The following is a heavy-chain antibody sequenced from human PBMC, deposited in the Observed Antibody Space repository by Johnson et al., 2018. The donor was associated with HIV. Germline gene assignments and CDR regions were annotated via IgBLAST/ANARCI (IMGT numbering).Heavy chain of an antibody. D-gene: IGHD1-26*01. CDR3: AKSPLVGAIDAFDI. J-gene: IGHJ3*02. Sequence: QVQLVESGGGVVQPGRSLRLSCAASGFTFSTYGMHWVRQAPGKGLEWVAVIWYDGSNKYYADSVKGRFTISRDNSKNTMFLQMTSLRAEDTAVYYCAKSPLVGAIDAFDIRGQGTMVTVSS. V-gene: IGHV3-33*06. CDR1: GFTFSTYG. CDR2: IWYDGSNK.